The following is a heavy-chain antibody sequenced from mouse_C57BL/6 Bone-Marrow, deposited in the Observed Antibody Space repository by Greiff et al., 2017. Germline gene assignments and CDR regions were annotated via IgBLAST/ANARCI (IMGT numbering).Heavy chain of an antibody. CDR2: ISSGGDYI. Sequence: EVQLVESGEGLVKPGGSLKLSCAASGFTFSSYAMSWVRQTPEKRLEWVAYISSGGDYIYYADTVKGRFTIARDNARNTLYLQRSSLKSEDTAMYYCTREESYGNYVDYYAMDSWGQGTSVTVSS. V-gene: IGHV5-9-1*02. CDR3: TREESYGNYVDYYAMDS. J-gene: IGHJ4*01. D-gene: IGHD2-1*01. CDR1: GFTFSSYA.